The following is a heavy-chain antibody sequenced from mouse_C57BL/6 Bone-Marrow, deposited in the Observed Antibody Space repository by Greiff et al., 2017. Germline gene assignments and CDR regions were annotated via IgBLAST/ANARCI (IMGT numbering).Heavy chain of an antibody. CDR1: GFSFNTYA. Sequence: GGGLVQPKGSLKLSCAASGFSFNTYAMNWVRQAPGKGLEWVARIRSKSNNYATYYADSVKDRFTISRDDSESMLYLQMNNLKTEDTAMYYCVRHGDYYGSSTDVWGTGTTVTVSS. CDR3: VRHGDYYGSSTDV. J-gene: IGHJ1*03. V-gene: IGHV10-1*01. D-gene: IGHD1-1*01. CDR2: IRSKSNNYAT.